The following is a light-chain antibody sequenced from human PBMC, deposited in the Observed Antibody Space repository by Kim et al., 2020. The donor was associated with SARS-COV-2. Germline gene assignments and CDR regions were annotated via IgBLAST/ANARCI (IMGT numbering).Light chain of an antibody. Sequence: SPGERATLSCRARQSVSSNLAWYQKKPGQAPRLLIYGASTRATGIPARFSGSGSGTEFTLTISSLQSEDFAVYYCQQYNNWPSWTFGQGTKVEIK. CDR3: QQYNNWPSWT. J-gene: IGKJ1*01. CDR2: GAS. CDR1: QSVSSN. V-gene: IGKV3-15*01.